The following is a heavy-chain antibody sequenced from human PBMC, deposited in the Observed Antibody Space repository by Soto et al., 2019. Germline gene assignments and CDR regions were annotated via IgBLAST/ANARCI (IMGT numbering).Heavy chain of an antibody. V-gene: IGHV4-30-4*01. Sequence: KTSETLSLTCTVSGGSISSGDYYWSWIRQPPGKGLEWIGYIYYSGSTYYNPSLKSRVTISVDTSKNQFSLKLSSVTAADTAVYYCARTITRVRGVIYGNWFDPWGQGTLVTVSS. CDR2: IYYSGST. CDR3: ARTITRVRGVIYGNWFDP. J-gene: IGHJ5*02. D-gene: IGHD3-10*01. CDR1: GGSISSGDYY.